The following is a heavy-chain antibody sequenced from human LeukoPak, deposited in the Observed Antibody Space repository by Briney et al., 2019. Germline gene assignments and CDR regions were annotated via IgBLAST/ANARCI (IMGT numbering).Heavy chain of an antibody. CDR3: ASGAGIAVAAPHY. CDR1: GGSISSSSYY. V-gene: IGHV4-39*07. J-gene: IGHJ4*02. D-gene: IGHD6-19*01. CDR2: IYYSGST. Sequence: PSETLSLTCTVSGGSISSSSYYWGWIRQPPGRGLEWIGSIYYSGSTYYNPSLKSRVTISVDTSKNQFSLKLSSVTAEDTAVYYCASGAGIAVAAPHYWGQGTLVTVSS.